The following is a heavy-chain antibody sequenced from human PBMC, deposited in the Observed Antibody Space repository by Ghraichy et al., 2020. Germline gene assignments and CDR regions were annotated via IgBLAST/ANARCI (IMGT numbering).Heavy chain of an antibody. V-gene: IGHV3-48*02. Sequence: GGSLRLSCAASGLSFSTYGMNWVRQAPGKGLEWVSYISGTSDAMYYADSVKGRFTISRDTAQNSLYLQMNSLRDEDTAVYYCAPDLGYCTAGTCYPYYYSGLDVWGQGTTVTVS. CDR1: GLSFSTYG. J-gene: IGHJ6*02. CDR3: APDLGYCTAGTCYPYYYSGLDV. D-gene: IGHD2-15*01. CDR2: ISGTSDAM.